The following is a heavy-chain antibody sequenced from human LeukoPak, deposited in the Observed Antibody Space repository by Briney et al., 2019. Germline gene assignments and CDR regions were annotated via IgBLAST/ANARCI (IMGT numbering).Heavy chain of an antibody. CDR1: GYTLTNYD. D-gene: IGHD6-13*01. CDR3: ARGRGSSWYDYYYYYGMDV. J-gene: IGHJ6*02. Sequence: ASVKVSCKASGYTLTNYDINWARQATGQGLEWMGWMNPNSGNIGYAQKFQGRVTMTRDISINTAYMELSSLRSEDTAVYYCARGRGSSWYDYYYYYGMDVWGQGTTVTVSS. CDR2: MNPNSGNI. V-gene: IGHV1-8*01.